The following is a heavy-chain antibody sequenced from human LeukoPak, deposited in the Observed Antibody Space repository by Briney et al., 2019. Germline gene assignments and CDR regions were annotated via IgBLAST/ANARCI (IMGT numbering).Heavy chain of an antibody. CDR1: GYTFTGYY. CDR3: ARAGLWDYSDTSGYHNAAFDI. Sequence: ASVTVSCKASGYTFTGYYLHWVRQAPGQGLEWMGWINPNSGGTNYAQKFQGGVTMTRDTSIGTAYMELSRLRSDDTAVYYCARAGLWDYSDTSGYHNAAFDIWSQGTMVTVSS. D-gene: IGHD3-22*01. J-gene: IGHJ3*02. V-gene: IGHV1-2*02. CDR2: INPNSGGT.